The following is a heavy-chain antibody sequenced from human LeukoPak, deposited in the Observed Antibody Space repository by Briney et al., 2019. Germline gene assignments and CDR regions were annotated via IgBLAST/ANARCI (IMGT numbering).Heavy chain of an antibody. V-gene: IGHV4-59*08. Sequence: SETLSLTCSVSGVPIRTYYWTWFRQPPGKGLEWIGYIYHTGCTNYNPSLKSRVTLSIDTSRSQFSLRLTSVTAADTAVYYCANYDGAPRNWGQGTLVTVSS. CDR1: GVPIRTYY. D-gene: IGHD3-16*01. J-gene: IGHJ4*02. CDR2: IYHTGCT. CDR3: ANYDGAPRN.